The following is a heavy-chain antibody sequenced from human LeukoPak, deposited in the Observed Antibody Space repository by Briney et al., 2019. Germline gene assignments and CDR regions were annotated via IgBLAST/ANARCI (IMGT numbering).Heavy chain of an antibody. CDR1: GYFIRNGYH. CDR3: AKDDSFGYSSSWREPTGNFDY. Sequence: SETLSLTCSVSGYFIRNGYHWGWIRQPPGKGLEWIGSIYQSGNTYDNPSLKSRVTMSVDTSKNQFSLKLSSVTAADTAVYYCAKDDSFGYSSSWREPTGNFDYWGQGTLVTVSS. J-gene: IGHJ4*02. D-gene: IGHD6-13*01. V-gene: IGHV4-38-2*02. CDR2: IYQSGNT.